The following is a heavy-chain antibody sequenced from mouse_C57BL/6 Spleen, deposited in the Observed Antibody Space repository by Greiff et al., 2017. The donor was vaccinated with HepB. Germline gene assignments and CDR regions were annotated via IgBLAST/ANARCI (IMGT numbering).Heavy chain of an antibody. CDR2: INPSSGYT. D-gene: IGHD1-1*01. J-gene: IGHJ2*01. CDR3: ARSYYGSSYVPYFDY. V-gene: IGHV1-7*01. Sequence: QVQLKQSGAELAKPGASVKLSCKASGYTFTSYWMHWVKQRPGQGLEWIGYINPSSGYTKYNQKFKDKATLTADKSSSTAYMQLSSLTYEDSAVYYCARSYYGSSYVPYFDYWGQGTTLTVSS. CDR1: GYTFTSYW.